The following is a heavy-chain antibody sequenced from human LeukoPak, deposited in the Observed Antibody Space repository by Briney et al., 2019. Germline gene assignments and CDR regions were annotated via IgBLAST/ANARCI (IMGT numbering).Heavy chain of an antibody. CDR1: GFTFSSYG. J-gene: IGHJ4*02. Sequence: PGGSLGLSCAASGFTFSSYGMHWVRQAPGKGLEWVAVIWYDGSNKYYADSVKGRFTISRDNSKNTLYLQMNSLRAEDTAVYHCAKDLATGDYWGQGTLVTVSS. CDR3: AKDLATGDY. CDR2: IWYDGSNK. D-gene: IGHD5-12*01. V-gene: IGHV3-33*06.